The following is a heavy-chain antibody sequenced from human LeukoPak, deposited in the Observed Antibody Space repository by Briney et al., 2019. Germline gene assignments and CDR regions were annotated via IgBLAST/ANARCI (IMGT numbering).Heavy chain of an antibody. D-gene: IGHD4-17*01. Sequence: GGSLRLSCAASGFTFSNYAMSWVRQAPGKGLEWVSVISDSGDSTYYAGSVEGRLTLSRDNSRDTLFLQMNSLRAEDTAVYYCALRGYGDFSPFDYWGQGTLVTVSS. CDR3: ALRGYGDFSPFDY. J-gene: IGHJ4*02. V-gene: IGHV3-23*01. CDR2: ISDSGDST. CDR1: GFTFSNYA.